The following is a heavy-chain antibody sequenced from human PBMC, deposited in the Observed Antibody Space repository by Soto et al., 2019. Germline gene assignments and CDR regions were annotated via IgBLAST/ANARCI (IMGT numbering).Heavy chain of an antibody. Sequence: PVGSLRLSCAASGFTFSSYWMYWVRQAPGKGLVWVSRINSDESSTTYADSVKGRFTSSRDNAKKTLYLQMNSLRGEDTAVYYCARGCGGDCYHDTFDIWGQGTMVTVSS. CDR1: GFTFSSYW. CDR2: INSDESST. J-gene: IGHJ3*02. CDR3: ARGCGGDCYHDTFDI. D-gene: IGHD2-21*02. V-gene: IGHV3-74*01.